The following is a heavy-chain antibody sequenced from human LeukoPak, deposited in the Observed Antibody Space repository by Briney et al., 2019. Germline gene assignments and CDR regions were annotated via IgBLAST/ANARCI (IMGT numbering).Heavy chain of an antibody. V-gene: IGHV1-18*01. J-gene: IGHJ5*02. CDR3: ARHVGAIEVTMVRGVIITGWFDP. D-gene: IGHD3-10*01. CDR2: ISAYNGNT. Sequence: ASVKVSCKASGYTFTSYGISWVRQAPGQGLEWMGWISAYNGNTNYAQKLQGRVTITTDTSTGTAYMELRSLRSDDTAVYYCARHVGAIEVTMVRGVIITGWFDPWGQGTLVTVSS. CDR1: GYTFTSYG.